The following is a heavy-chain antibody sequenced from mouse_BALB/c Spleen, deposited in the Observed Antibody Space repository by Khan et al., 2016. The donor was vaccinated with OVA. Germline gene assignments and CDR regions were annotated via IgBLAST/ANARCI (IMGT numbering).Heavy chain of an antibody. CDR2: ISSGGHYT. D-gene: IGHD2-2*01. Sequence: EVELVESGGGVVKPGGSLKLSCSATGFTFSSYAMSWVRQTPEKRLEWVATISSGGHYTFYPDSVKGRFTISRDNAKHTLYLQMSSLRAEDTAMXYCARSLVDYYAMDYWGQGTSVTVSS. V-gene: IGHV5-9-3*01. CDR3: ARSLVDYYAMDY. CDR1: GFTFSSYA. J-gene: IGHJ4*01.